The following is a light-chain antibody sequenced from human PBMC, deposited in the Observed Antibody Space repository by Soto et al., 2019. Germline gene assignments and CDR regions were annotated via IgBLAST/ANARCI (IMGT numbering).Light chain of an antibody. CDR3: CSYTTTTAYV. J-gene: IGLJ1*01. CDR1: SSDIGSYNY. V-gene: IGLV2-14*03. CDR2: GVT. Sequence: QSALTQPASVSGSPGQSITISCTGTSSDIGSYNYISWYQQYPDKGPKLMIYGVTNRPSGVSNRFSGSKSGYTAPLTISGLQAEDEADYYCCSYTTTTAYVFGTGTKLTV.